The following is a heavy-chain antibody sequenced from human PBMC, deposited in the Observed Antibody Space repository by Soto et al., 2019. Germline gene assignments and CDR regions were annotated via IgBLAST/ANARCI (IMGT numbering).Heavy chain of an antibody. CDR3: AKEDTAMETMGYYYYYYMDV. D-gene: IGHD5-18*01. V-gene: IGHV3-30*18. CDR1: GFTFSSYG. Sequence: QVPLVESGGGVVQPGRSLRLSCAASGFTFSSYGMHWVRQAPGKGLEWVAVISYDGSNKYYADSVKGRFTISRDNSKNTLYLQMNSLRAEDTAVYYCAKEDTAMETMGYYYYYYMDVWGKGTTVTVSS. J-gene: IGHJ6*03. CDR2: ISYDGSNK.